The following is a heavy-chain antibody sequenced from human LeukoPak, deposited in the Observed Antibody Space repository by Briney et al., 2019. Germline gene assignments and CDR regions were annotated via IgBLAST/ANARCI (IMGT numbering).Heavy chain of an antibody. V-gene: IGHV1-2*02. CDR2: INPNSGGT. CDR3: ARVRISLDYYYYYMDV. D-gene: IGHD1-14*01. Sequence: GASVKVSCKASGYTFTGYYMHWVRQAPGQGLEWMGWINPNSGGTNYAQKFQGRVTMTRDTSISTAYMELSRLRSDDTAVYYCARVRISLDYYYYYMDVWGKGTTVTVSS. J-gene: IGHJ6*03. CDR1: GYTFTGYY.